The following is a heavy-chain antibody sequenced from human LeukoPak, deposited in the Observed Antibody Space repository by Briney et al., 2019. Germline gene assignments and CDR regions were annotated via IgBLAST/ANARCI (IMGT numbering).Heavy chain of an antibody. CDR2: IYYSGST. CDR3: ARDPRSYTGYDETFDY. D-gene: IGHD5-12*01. Sequence: SETLSLTCTVSGGSISSYYWSWIRQPPGKGLEWIGYIYYSGSTKYNASLESLVTMSLDTSEDQFSLKLSSVTAADTAVYYCARDPRSYTGYDETFDYWGQGTLVTVSS. J-gene: IGHJ4*02. CDR1: GGSISSYY. V-gene: IGHV4-59*12.